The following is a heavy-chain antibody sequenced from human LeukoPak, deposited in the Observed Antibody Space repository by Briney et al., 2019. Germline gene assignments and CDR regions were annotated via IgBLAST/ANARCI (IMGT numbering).Heavy chain of an antibody. V-gene: IGHV3-23*01. Sequence: GGSLRLSSAASRFTFTSYDMTCVRQAPGRELEWGSSNRPSGDNTYYGESVKGRFTISRDNSKNTVYLQMNNMRVDDTAVYYCARVAGWHWFDPWGQGTLVTVSS. D-gene: IGHD6-19*01. CDR1: RFTFTSYD. CDR2: NRPSGDNT. CDR3: ARVAGWHWFDP. J-gene: IGHJ5*02.